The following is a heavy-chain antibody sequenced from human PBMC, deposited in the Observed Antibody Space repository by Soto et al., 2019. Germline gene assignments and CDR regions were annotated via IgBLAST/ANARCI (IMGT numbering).Heavy chain of an antibody. CDR3: ARELGTPELIDY. CDR2: IYSGGST. CDR1: GFTVSSNY. Sequence: EVQLVESGGGLVQPGGSLRLSCAASGFTVSSNYMGWVRQAPGKGLEWVSGIYSGGSTYYADSVKGRFTISRDSTKNTLYLKMNSLRAEDTAVYYCARELGTPELIDYWGQGTLVTVSS. J-gene: IGHJ4*02. D-gene: IGHD1-1*01. V-gene: IGHV3-66*01.